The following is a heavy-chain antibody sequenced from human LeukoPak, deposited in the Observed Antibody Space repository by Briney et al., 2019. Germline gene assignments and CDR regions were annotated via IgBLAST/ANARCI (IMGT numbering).Heavy chain of an antibody. J-gene: IGHJ4*02. CDR3: AKERGNNGGNTNGYFDY. Sequence: GGSLRLSCAASGFTFSSYAMRWVRQAPGKGLEWVSVISGSGDTTYSADSVKGRFTISRDNSKNTLYLQMNSLRAEDTAAYYCAKERGNNGGNTNGYFDYWGQGTLVTVSS. V-gene: IGHV3-23*01. CDR2: ISGSGDTT. CDR1: GFTFSSYA. D-gene: IGHD4-23*01.